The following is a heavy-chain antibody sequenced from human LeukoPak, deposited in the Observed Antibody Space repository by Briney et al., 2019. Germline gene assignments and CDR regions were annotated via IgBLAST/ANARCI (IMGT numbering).Heavy chain of an antibody. D-gene: IGHD6-19*01. CDR3: AKNTVGQWLVEGFDY. Sequence: PGGSLRLSCVVSGFTFSSYDMSWVRQAPGKGLEWVSGISGSGGSTYYADSVKGRFTISRDNSKNTLYLQMNSLRAEDTAVYYCAKNTVGQWLVEGFDYWGQGTLVTVSS. J-gene: IGHJ4*02. CDR1: GFTFSSYD. CDR2: ISGSGGST. V-gene: IGHV3-23*01.